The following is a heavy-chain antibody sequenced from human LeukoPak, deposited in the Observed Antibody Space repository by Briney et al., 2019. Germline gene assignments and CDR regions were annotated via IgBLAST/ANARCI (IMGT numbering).Heavy chain of an antibody. V-gene: IGHV5-51*01. CDR2: IYAGDSNP. D-gene: IGHD3-16*01. J-gene: IGHJ4*02. CDR3: ARLRDGYYDYVWGSWDY. Sequence: GESLKISCKGSGYSFTSYWIGWVRQMPGKGLEWMGIIYAGDSNPRYSPSIQGQVTISADKSISTAYLQWSSLKASDTAIYYCARLRDGYYDYVWGSWDYWGQGTLVTVSS. CDR1: GYSFTSYW.